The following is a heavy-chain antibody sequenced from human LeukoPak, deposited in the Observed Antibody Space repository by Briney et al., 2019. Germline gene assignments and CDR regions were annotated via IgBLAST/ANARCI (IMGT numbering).Heavy chain of an antibody. Sequence: GGSLRLSCAASGFTFDDYAMHWVRQAPGKGLEWVSGISWNSGSIGYADSVKGRFTISRDNAKNTLYLQMNSLRAEDTAVYYCAKHMAGIGNGWTVDYWGQGTLVTVSS. CDR3: AKHMAGIGNGWTVDY. CDR1: GFTFDDYA. CDR2: ISWNSGSI. J-gene: IGHJ4*02. V-gene: IGHV3-9*01. D-gene: IGHD6-19*01.